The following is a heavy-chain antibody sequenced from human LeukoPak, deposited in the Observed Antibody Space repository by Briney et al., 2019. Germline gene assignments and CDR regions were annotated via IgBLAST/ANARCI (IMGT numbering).Heavy chain of an antibody. D-gene: IGHD1-26*01. CDR2: MNPNSGNT. V-gene: IGHV1-8*02. CDR1: GYSFTSHD. J-gene: IGHJ4*02. Sequence: ASVKVSCKASGYSFTSHDINWVRQATGQGLEWMGWMNPNSGNTGYAQKFQGRVTMTRNTSISTAYMELSSLRSEDTAVYYCARSRVGATTEFDYWGQGTLVTVSS. CDR3: ARSRVGATTEFDY.